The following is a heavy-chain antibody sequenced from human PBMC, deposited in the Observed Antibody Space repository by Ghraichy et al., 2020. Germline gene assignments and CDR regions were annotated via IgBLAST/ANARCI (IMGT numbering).Heavy chain of an antibody. CDR3: ARGYGTVADSPGGKRWIVDY. V-gene: IGHV4-59*01. Sequence: SETLSLTCTVSGGSISSYYWSWIRQPPGKGLEWIGYIYYSGSTNYNPSLKSRVTISVDTSKNQFSLKLSSVTAADTAVYYCARGYGTVADSPGGKRWIVDYWGQGTLVTVSS. J-gene: IGHJ4*02. D-gene: IGHD4-23*01. CDR2: IYYSGST. CDR1: GGSISSYY.